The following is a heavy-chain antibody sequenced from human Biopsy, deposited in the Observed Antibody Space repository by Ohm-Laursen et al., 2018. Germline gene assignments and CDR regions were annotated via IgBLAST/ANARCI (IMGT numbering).Heavy chain of an antibody. Sequence: SDTLSLTCTVSGDSISSYYWSWIRQPPGKGLQWIGYVYYTGSTDYNPSLQGRVTISVDTSKNHFSLRLRSVTPADTAIYYCARDRGYYSDRTVPGYFDLWGRGTLVTVPS. J-gene: IGHJ2*01. D-gene: IGHD3-22*01. V-gene: IGHV4-59*01. CDR3: ARDRGYYSDRTVPGYFDL. CDR2: VYYTGST. CDR1: GDSISSYY.